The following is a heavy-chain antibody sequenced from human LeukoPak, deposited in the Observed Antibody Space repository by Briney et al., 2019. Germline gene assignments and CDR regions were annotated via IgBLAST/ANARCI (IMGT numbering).Heavy chain of an antibody. CDR2: IIPIFSTA. CDR1: GGTFSSYA. CDR3: AGQIVLTDYFDY. D-gene: IGHD2-8*01. Sequence: ASVKVSCKASGGTFSSYAISWVRQAPGQGLEWMGRIIPIFSTANYAQKFQGRVTITTDESTSTAYMELSSLRSEDTAVYYCAGQIVLTDYFDYWGQGTLVTVSS. J-gene: IGHJ4*02. V-gene: IGHV1-69*05.